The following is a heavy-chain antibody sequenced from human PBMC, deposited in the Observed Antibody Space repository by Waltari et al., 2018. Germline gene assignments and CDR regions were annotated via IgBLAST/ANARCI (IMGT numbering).Heavy chain of an antibody. CDR1: GYTFTDYY. Sequence: EVQLVQSGAEVKKPGATVKISCKVSGYTFTDYYMHWVQQAPGKGLEWMGLVDPEDGETIYADKFQGKVTLNADTSTDTDYMELSSVRAEHTAVYYCATDRVRFDPWGQGTLVTVSS. V-gene: IGHV1-69-2*01. J-gene: IGHJ5*02. CDR2: VDPEDGET. D-gene: IGHD3-10*01. CDR3: ATDRVRFDP.